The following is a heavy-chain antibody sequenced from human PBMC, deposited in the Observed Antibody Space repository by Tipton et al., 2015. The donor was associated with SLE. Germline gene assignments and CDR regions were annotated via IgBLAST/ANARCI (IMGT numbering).Heavy chain of an antibody. J-gene: IGHJ4*02. CDR1: GGSLSGFY. V-gene: IGHV4-34*01. Sequence: GLVKPSETLSLTCAVYGGSLSGFYWSWIRQSPGKGLEWVGEIYHPGSTNYNPSLKSRVTISVDTSRNQFSLTLTSMTAADTAVYYCTRGRFGGSGFWGQGTLVTVSS. D-gene: IGHD3-10*01. CDR3: TRGRFGGSGF. CDR2: IYHPGST.